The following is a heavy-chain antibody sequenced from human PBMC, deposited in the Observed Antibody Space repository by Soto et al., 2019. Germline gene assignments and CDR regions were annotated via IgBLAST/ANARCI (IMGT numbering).Heavy chain of an antibody. D-gene: IGHD6-19*01. V-gene: IGHV3-74*01. CDR2: IDTYGSAT. J-gene: IGHJ3*02. CDR1: GFSLSVYW. Sequence: GGSLRLSCAASGFSLSVYWMHWVRQAPVKGLAWVSRIDTYGSATKYADSVEGRFSISKDNAENTLYLQMNNLRADDTAVYYCVRVLKSIGWDNDVFDIWGQGTMVTVSS. CDR3: VRVLKSIGWDNDVFDI.